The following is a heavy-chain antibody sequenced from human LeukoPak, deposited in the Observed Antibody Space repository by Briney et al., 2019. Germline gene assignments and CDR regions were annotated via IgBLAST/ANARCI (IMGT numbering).Heavy chain of an antibody. J-gene: IGHJ4*02. CDR3: ARRTYYGSGIHS. V-gene: IGHV4-59*04. D-gene: IGHD3-10*01. Sequence: PSETLSLTCTVSGGSISTYYWTWIRQPPGKGLEWIGYIYYSGSTYYNPSLKSRVTISVDTSKNQFSLKLRSVTAADTAVYYCARRTYYGSGIHSWGQGTLVTVSS. CDR1: GGSISTYY. CDR2: IYYSGST.